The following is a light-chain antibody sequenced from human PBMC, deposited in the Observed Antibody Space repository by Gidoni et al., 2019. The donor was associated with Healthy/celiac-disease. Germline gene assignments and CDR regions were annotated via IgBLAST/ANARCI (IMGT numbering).Light chain of an antibody. CDR3: GTWDSSLSAGV. V-gene: IGLV1-51*01. J-gene: IGLJ3*02. CDR2: DNN. Sequence: RAQKVTISCSGSSSNIGNNYVSWYQQLPGTAPKLLIYDNNKRPSGIPDRFSGSKSGTSATLGITGLQTGDEADYYCGTWDSSLSAGVFGGGTKLTVL. CDR1: SSNIGNNY.